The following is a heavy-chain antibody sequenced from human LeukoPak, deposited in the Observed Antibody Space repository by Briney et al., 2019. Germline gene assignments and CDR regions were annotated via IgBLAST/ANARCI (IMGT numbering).Heavy chain of an antibody. D-gene: IGHD6-13*01. J-gene: IGHJ5*02. Sequence: ASVKVSCKASGYTFTSYDINRVRQATGQGLEWMGWMNPNSGNTGYAQKFQGRVTITRNTSISTAYMELSSLRSEDTAVYYCARGLWPIYIAAAGTSPVDPWGQGTLVTVSS. CDR1: GYTFTSYD. CDR2: MNPNSGNT. CDR3: ARGLWPIYIAAAGTSPVDP. V-gene: IGHV1-8*03.